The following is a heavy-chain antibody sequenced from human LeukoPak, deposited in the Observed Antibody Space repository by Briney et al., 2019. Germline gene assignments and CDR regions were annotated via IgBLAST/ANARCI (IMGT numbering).Heavy chain of an antibody. CDR1: GFTFSSYT. D-gene: IGHD3-22*01. V-gene: IGHV3-21*01. CDR3: ARVGHDCSGYPSDY. J-gene: IGHJ4*02. CDR2: ISSSRTYI. Sequence: GGSLRLSCAASGFTFSSYTMSWVRQAPGKGLEWVSSISSSRTYIYYADSVKGRFTISRDNAKKSLYLQMNSLRAEDTAVYYCARVGHDCSGYPSDYWGQGTLVTVSS.